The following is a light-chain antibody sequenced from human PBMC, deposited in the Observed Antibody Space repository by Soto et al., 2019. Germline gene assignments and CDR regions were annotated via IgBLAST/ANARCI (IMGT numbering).Light chain of an antibody. J-gene: IGLJ1*01. CDR3: TSYAGTYSFFYV. Sequence: LTQPPSASGSHGQSVTISCTGTSSDVGAYNYVSWYQQLPGKAPKLIIYEVSKRPSGVPDRFSGSKSGNTASLTVSGLQAEDEADYYCTSYAGTYSFFYVFGTGTKVTVL. V-gene: IGLV2-8*01. CDR2: EVS. CDR1: SSDVGAYNY.